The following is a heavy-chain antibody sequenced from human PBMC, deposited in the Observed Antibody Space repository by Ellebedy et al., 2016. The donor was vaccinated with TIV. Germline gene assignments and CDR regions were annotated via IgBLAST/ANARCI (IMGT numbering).Heavy chain of an antibody. CDR3: ARSGAYCSGGSCYSGYYGMDV. D-gene: IGHD2-15*01. CDR2: ISSSSSTI. J-gene: IGHJ6*02. V-gene: IGHV3-48*04. Sequence: PGGSLRLSCAASGFTFSSYSMNWVRQAPGKGLEWVSYISSSSSTIYYADSVKGRFTISRDNAKNSLYLQMNSLRAEDTAVYYCARSGAYCSGGSCYSGYYGMDVWGQGTTVTVSS. CDR1: GFTFSSYS.